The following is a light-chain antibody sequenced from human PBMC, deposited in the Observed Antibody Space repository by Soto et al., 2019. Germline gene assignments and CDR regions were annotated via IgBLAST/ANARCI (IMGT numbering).Light chain of an antibody. Sequence: EIVMTQSPATLSVSPGKRATLSCRARQSVSSILAWYQQKPGQAPRLLIYGASTRATGIPARFSGSGSGTEFTLTISSLQSEDFALYYWQQYNNSPPLTFGGGTKVEIK. CDR1: QSVSSI. J-gene: IGKJ4*01. CDR3: QQYNNSPPLT. CDR2: GAS. V-gene: IGKV3D-15*01.